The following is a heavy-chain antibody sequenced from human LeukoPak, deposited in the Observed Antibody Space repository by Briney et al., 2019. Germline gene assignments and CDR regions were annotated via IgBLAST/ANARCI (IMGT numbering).Heavy chain of an antibody. V-gene: IGHV3-7*03. CDR2: IKKDGSEK. J-gene: IGHJ4*02. CDR3: TTDTWYSAGH. Sequence: GGSLRLSCTASGFTFSGSWMAWIRQAPGKGLEWVAIIKKDGSEKYYVDSMKGRFTISRDNAKNSLFLQMNSLRAEDTAIYYCTTDTWYSAGHWGQGTLVTVSS. CDR1: GFTFSGSW. D-gene: IGHD2-15*01.